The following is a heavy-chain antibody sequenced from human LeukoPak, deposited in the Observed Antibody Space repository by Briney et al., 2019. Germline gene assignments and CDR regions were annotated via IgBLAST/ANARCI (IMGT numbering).Heavy chain of an antibody. Sequence: ASVKVSCEASGYTFTGYYMHWVRQAPGQGLEWMGWINPNSGGTNYAQKFQGRVTMTRDTSISTAYMELSRLRSDDTAVYYCARERMPTGSISRLYYFDYWGQGTLVTVSS. J-gene: IGHJ4*02. V-gene: IGHV1-2*02. CDR3: ARERMPTGSISRLYYFDY. D-gene: IGHD2-2*01. CDR1: GYTFTGYY. CDR2: INPNSGGT.